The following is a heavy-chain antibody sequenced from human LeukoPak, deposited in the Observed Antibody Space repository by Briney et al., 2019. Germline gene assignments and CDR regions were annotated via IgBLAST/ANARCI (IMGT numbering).Heavy chain of an antibody. CDR1: GFTFTSYG. J-gene: IGHJ6*02. D-gene: IGHD1-26*01. Sequence: PGRSLRLSCAASGFTFTSYGMHWVRQAPGKGLEWVAVISYDGSNKYYADPVKGRFTISRDNSKNTLYLQMNSLRAEDTAVYYCAKDNVGATNYYYYGVDVWGQGTTVTVSS. CDR3: AKDNVGATNYYYYGVDV. V-gene: IGHV3-30*18. CDR2: ISYDGSNK.